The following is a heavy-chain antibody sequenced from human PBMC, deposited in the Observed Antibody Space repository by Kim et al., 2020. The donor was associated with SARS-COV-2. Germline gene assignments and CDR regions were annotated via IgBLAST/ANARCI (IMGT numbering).Heavy chain of an antibody. CDR3: ARRRADVLTGLGSRFDP. CDR1: GFSFSNYW. D-gene: IGHD3-9*01. CDR2: IYPDDSNT. Sequence: GESLKISCQGSGFSFSNYWIAWVRQMPGKGLEWMGIIYPDDSNTKYSPSFQGLVTFSADKSINTAYLQWSSLKATDTAMYYCARRRADVLTGLGSRFDPWGQGTLVTVSS. J-gene: IGHJ5*02. V-gene: IGHV5-51*01.